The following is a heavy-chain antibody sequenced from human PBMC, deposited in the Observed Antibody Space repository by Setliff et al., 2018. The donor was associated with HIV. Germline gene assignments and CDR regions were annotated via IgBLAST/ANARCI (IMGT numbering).Heavy chain of an antibody. Sequence: ASVKVSCKASQNTFTNYDMNWVRQAPGQGLEWMGIINPSGDSTIYAQKFQGKVTMTRDTSTSTVYMGLRSLRSEDTAVYYCARDLHTFMVNSYHYYMDVWGKGTTVTVSS. CDR2: INPSGDST. CDR3: ARDLHTFMVNSYHYYMDV. D-gene: IGHD5-18*01. CDR1: QNTFTNYD. V-gene: IGHV1-46*01. J-gene: IGHJ6*03.